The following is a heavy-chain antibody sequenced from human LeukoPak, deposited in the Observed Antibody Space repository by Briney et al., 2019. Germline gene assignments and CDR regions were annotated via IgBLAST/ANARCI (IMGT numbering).Heavy chain of an antibody. D-gene: IGHD1-26*01. V-gene: IGHV3-48*03. Sequence: GGSLRLSCAASGFTFSSYEMNWVRQAPGKGLEWVSYISSSGSTIYYADSVKGRFTISRDNAKNSLYLQMNSLRAEDTAVYYCARDQGELLHLQDAFDIWGQGTMVTVSS. J-gene: IGHJ3*02. CDR2: ISSSGSTI. CDR1: GFTFSSYE. CDR3: ARDQGELLHLQDAFDI.